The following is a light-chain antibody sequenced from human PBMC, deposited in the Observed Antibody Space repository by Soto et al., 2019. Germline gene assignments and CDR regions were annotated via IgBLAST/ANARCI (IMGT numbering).Light chain of an antibody. CDR3: CSYAGSPYV. CDR2: DVN. J-gene: IGLJ1*01. CDR1: SSDVGNYNY. Sequence: QSALTQPRSVSGSPGQSVAISCTGTSSDVGNYNYVSWYQQHPGKAPKVIIYDVNKRPSGVPDRFSGSKSGNTASLTISGLQAEDEADYYCCSYAGSPYVFGTGTQLTVL. V-gene: IGLV2-11*01.